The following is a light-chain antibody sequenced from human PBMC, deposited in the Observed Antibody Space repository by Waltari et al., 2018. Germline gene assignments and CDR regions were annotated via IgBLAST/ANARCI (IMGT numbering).Light chain of an antibody. CDR1: QSVGTT. V-gene: IGKV3-15*01. Sequence: ETVMTQSPAILSASPGDGATLSCRASQSVGTTLGWYQQKPGQPPRLLIFGASARATGVPARFSGSGSGTEFTLTISSLQSEDFAVYYCQQYNNWPRTFGQGTKLEIK. CDR2: GAS. J-gene: IGKJ2*01. CDR3: QQYNNWPRT.